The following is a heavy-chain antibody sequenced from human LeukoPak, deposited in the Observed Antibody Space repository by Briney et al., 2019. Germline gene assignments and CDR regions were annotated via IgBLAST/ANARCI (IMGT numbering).Heavy chain of an antibody. CDR1: GFTFSSYA. J-gene: IGHJ4*02. V-gene: IGHV3-64D*06. CDR2: ISSNGGST. CDR3: VKEWELVIFDY. Sequence: GGSLRLSCSASGFTFSSYAMHWVRQAPGKGLEYVSAISSNGGSTYYADSVKGRFTISRDNSKNTLYLQMSSLRAEDTAVYYCVKEWELVIFDYWGQGTQVTVSS. D-gene: IGHD1-26*01.